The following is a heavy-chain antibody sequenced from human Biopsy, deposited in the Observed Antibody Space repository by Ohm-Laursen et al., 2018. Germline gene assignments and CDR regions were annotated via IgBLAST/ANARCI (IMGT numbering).Heavy chain of an antibody. CDR1: GGSISSYY. V-gene: IGHV4-59*08. CDR3: ARLWGGYHFHGMDV. CDR2: IYYSGST. Sequence: PSETLSLTCPVSGGSISSYYWSWIRQPPGKGLECIGYIYYSGSTNYSPSLKSRVTMSVDTSKNQSSLKLSSVTAADTAVYYCARLWGGYHFHGMDVWGQGTTVTVSS. J-gene: IGHJ6*02. D-gene: IGHD7-27*01.